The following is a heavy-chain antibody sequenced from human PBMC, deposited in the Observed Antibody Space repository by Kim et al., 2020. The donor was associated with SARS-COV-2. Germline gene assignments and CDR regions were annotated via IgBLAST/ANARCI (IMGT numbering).Heavy chain of an antibody. CDR3: AREGIMTTRSVYYYGMDV. CDR1: GFTFSSYG. J-gene: IGHJ6*02. D-gene: IGHD4-4*01. V-gene: IGHV3-33*01. CDR2: IWYDGSNK. Sequence: WGSLRLSCAASGFTFSSYGMHWVRQAPGKGLEWVAVIWYDGSNKYYADSVKGRFTISRDNSKNTLYLQMNSLRAEDTAVYYCAREGIMTTRSVYYYGMDVWGQGTTVTVSS.